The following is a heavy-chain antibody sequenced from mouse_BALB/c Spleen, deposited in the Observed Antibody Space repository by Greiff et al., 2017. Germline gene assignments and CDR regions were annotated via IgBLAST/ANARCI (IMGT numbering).Heavy chain of an antibody. CDR3: ARCDYGSSYGAMDY. V-gene: IGHV3-2*02. CDR1: GYSITSDYA. CDR2: ISYSGST. J-gene: IGHJ4*01. Sequence: EVKLQESGPGLVKPSQSLSLTCTVTGYSITSDYAWNWIRQFPGNKLEWMGYISYSGSTSYNPSLKSRISITRDTSKNQFFLQLNSVTTEDTATYYCARCDYGSSYGAMDYWGQGTSVTVSS. D-gene: IGHD1-1*01.